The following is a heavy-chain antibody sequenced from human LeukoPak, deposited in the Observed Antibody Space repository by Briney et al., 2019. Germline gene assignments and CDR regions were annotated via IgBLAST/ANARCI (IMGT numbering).Heavy chain of an antibody. CDR1: GFTFSNYD. CDR2: ISSSGSTI. CDR3: AELGITMIGGV. Sequence: GGSLRLSCAASGFTFSNYDIHWVRQAPGKGLEWVSYISSSGSTIYYADSVKGRFTISRDNAKNSLYLQMNSLRAEDTAVYYCAELGITMIGGVWGKGTTVTISS. J-gene: IGHJ6*04. D-gene: IGHD3-10*02. V-gene: IGHV3-48*03.